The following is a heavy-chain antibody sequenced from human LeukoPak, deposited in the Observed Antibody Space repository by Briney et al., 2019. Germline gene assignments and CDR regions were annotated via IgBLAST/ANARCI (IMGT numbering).Heavy chain of an antibody. CDR3: ARDPDAVLSDFWPIGFDY. D-gene: IGHD3-3*01. CDR1: GYTFTGYY. J-gene: IGHJ4*02. Sequence: GASVKVSCKASGYTFTGYYMHWVRQAPGQGLEWMGWINPNSGGTNYAQKFQGRVTMTRDTSISTAYMELSRLRSDDTAVYYCARDPDAVLSDFWPIGFDYWGQGTLVTVSS. V-gene: IGHV1-2*02. CDR2: INPNSGGT.